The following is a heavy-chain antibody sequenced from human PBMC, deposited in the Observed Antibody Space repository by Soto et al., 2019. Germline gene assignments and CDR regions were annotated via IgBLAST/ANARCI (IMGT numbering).Heavy chain of an antibody. CDR1: SGPDSSHN. Sequence: SETLSLTCIVSSGPDSSHNWGWIRQPPGRGLEWIGYVYYTGGTSYNPSLKSRVTISADTSTNHISLTLRFVTAADTAVYYCVRQGIGNLHGLVDVWRHGTTVTVSS. CDR2: VYYTGGT. J-gene: IGHJ6*02. D-gene: IGHD1-1*01. CDR3: VRQGIGNLHGLVDV. V-gene: IGHV4-59*08.